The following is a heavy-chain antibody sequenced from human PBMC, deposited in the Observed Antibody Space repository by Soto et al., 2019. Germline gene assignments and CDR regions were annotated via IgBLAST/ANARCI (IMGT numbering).Heavy chain of an antibody. CDR3: ASVVAATIDTAFDY. J-gene: IGHJ4*02. D-gene: IGHD2-15*01. CDR1: GGTFSSCA. Sequence: QVQLVQSGAEVKKPGSSVKVSCKASGGTFSSCAISWVRQAPGQGLEWMGGIIPIFGTANYAQKFQGRVTNTADESTSTAYIELSSLRSEDTAVYSCASVVAATIDTAFDYRGQGTLVTDSS. CDR2: IIPIFGTA. V-gene: IGHV1-69*01.